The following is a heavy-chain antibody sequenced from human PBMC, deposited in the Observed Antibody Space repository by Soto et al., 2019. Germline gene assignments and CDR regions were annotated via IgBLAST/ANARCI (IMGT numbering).Heavy chain of an antibody. Sequence: GGSLRLSCAAPGFTFSIYAMSWVRQAPGKGLEWVSSISGSGGSTNYADSVKGRFTISRDNSKNTLYLQMNSLRAEDTAVYYCAKEGSDSSGYYYNYWGQGTLVTVSS. CDR1: GFTFSIYA. V-gene: IGHV3-23*01. CDR3: AKEGSDSSGYYYNY. D-gene: IGHD3-22*01. CDR2: ISGSGGST. J-gene: IGHJ4*02.